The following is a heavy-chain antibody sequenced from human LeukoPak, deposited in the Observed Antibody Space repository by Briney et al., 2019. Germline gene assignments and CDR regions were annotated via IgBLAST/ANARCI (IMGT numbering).Heavy chain of an antibody. CDR3: ARGKYYDFWSGSSPLDY. Sequence: SETLSLTCTVSGGSISSYYWSWIRQPAGKGLERIGRIYTSGSTNYNPSLKSRVTMSVDTPKNQFSLKLSSVTAADTAVYYCARGKYYDFWSGSSPLDYWGQGTLVTVSS. V-gene: IGHV4-4*07. CDR2: IYTSGST. D-gene: IGHD3-3*01. J-gene: IGHJ4*02. CDR1: GGSISSYY.